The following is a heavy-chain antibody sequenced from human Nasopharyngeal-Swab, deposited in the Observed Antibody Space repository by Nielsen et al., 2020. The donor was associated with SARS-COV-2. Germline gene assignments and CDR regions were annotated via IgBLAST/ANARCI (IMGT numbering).Heavy chain of an antibody. V-gene: IGHV1-3*01. D-gene: IGHD5-18*01. CDR2: INAGNGNT. CDR3: ARGLQLVDP. CDR1: GYTFTSYA. J-gene: IGHJ5*02. Sequence: ASVKVSCKASGYTFTSYAMHWVRQAPGQRLEWMGWINAGNGNTNYAQKLQGRVTMTTDTSTSTDYMGLRSLRSDDTAVYYCARGLQLVDPWGQGTLVTVSS.